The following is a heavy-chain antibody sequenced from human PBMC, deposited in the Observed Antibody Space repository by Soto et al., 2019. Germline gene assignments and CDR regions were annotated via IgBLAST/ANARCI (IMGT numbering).Heavy chain of an antibody. CDR3: AREISGSYRFEY. V-gene: IGHV1-8*01. Sequence: QVQLVQAGAEVKKPGASVKVSCKASGYTFTSYDINWVRQDTGQGLEWMGWMNPNSGNTGYAQKFQGRVTMTRNTSRSTAYMELTSLRSEDTAVYYCAREISGSYRFEYWGHGTLVTVSS. D-gene: IGHD1-26*01. CDR1: GYTFTSYD. CDR2: MNPNSGNT. J-gene: IGHJ4*01.